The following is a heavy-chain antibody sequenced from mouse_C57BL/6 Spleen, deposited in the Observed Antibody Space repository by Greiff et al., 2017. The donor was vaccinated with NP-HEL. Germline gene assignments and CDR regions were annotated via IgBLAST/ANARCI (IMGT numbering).Heavy chain of an antibody. D-gene: IGHD1-1*01. J-gene: IGHJ3*01. CDR3: ADYGGFAY. CDR1: GYTFTSYG. CDR2: IYPRSGNT. V-gene: IGHV1-81*01. Sequence: QVQLKESGAELARPGASVKLSCKASGYTFTSYGISWVKQRTGQGLEWIGEIYPRSGNTYYNEKFKGKATLTADKSSSTAYMEIRSLTSEDSAVYFCADYGGFAYWGQGTLVTVSA.